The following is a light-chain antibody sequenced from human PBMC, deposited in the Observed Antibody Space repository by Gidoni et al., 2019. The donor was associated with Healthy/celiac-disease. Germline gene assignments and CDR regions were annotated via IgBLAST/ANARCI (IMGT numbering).Light chain of an antibody. J-gene: IGKJ2*01. CDR1: QSVSSSY. V-gene: IGKV3-20*01. Sequence: EILLTHSPGTLSLPPGERATLSCRASQSVSSSYLAWYQQKPGQAPRLLIYGASSRATGIPDRFSGSGSGTDFTLTISRLEPEDFAVYYCQQYGSSPYTFGQXTKLEIK. CDR3: QQYGSSPYT. CDR2: GAS.